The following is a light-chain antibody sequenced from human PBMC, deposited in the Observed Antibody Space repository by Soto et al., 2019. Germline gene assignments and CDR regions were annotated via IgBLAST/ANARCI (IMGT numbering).Light chain of an antibody. CDR1: QSISSS. V-gene: IGKV1-5*01. CDR2: DAS. Sequence: DIQMTQSPSTLSASVGDRVTITCRASQSISSSLAWYQQKPGKAPKVLIYDASSLESGVPSRFRGSGSGTEFTLTISSLQPDDFATYYCQQYNSYSKTFGQGTKVDIK. J-gene: IGKJ1*01. CDR3: QQYNSYSKT.